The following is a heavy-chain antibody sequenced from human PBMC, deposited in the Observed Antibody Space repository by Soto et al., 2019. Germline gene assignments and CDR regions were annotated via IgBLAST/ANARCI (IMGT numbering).Heavy chain of an antibody. V-gene: IGHV1-2*02. Sequence: ASVKVSCKASGYTFTAYYIHWVRQAPGQGLEWMGWINPNSGGTHYAQKFQGRVTMTGDTSLSTAYMELTTLRSDDTAVYYCASTNIRGNYFYSLDVWGQGTPVTVYS. D-gene: IGHD3-16*01. CDR3: ASTNIRGNYFYSLDV. CDR1: GYTFTAYY. J-gene: IGHJ6*02. CDR2: INPNSGGT.